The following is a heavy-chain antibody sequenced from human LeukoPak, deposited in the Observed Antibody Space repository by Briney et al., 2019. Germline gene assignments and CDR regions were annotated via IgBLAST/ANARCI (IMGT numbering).Heavy chain of an antibody. D-gene: IGHD6-13*01. CDR1: GFTFSSYA. Sequence: GGSLRLSCAASGFTFSSYAMSWVRQAPGTGLEGVSAVSTSGGTTYYADSVKGRFTISRYNSKSTLHLQMNSLRAEDTAVFYCARGGINWYGFDYWGQGTLVTVSS. CDR3: ARGGINWYGFDY. V-gene: IGHV3-23*01. J-gene: IGHJ4*02. CDR2: VSTSGGTT.